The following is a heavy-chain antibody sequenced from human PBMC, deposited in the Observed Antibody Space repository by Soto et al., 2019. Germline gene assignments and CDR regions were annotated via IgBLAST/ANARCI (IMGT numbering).Heavy chain of an antibody. Sequence: EVQLVESGGGLVQPGRSLRLSCAASGFTFDDYAIHWVRQAPGKGLEWVSGINWNSRSIGYAGSVKGRFTISRDNAKNSLYLQMNSLRVEDTALYYCAKDHYDILTGPMDVWGKGTTVTVSS. V-gene: IGHV3-9*01. CDR2: INWNSRSI. D-gene: IGHD3-9*01. CDR3: AKDHYDILTGPMDV. CDR1: GFTFDDYA. J-gene: IGHJ6*03.